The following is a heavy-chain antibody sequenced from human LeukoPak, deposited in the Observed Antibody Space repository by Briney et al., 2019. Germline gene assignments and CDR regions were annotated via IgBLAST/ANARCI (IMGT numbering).Heavy chain of an antibody. Sequence: SETLSLTCTVSGGSISGYYWHWIRQPPGKGLEWIGNVYYSGGASYNPSLKSRLTISVDSSKYQFSLKLDSVTAADTAIYYCARQMTTLPPGRTFNIWGQGTMVIVSS. CDR1: GGSISGYY. D-gene: IGHD3-16*01. J-gene: IGHJ3*02. V-gene: IGHV4-59*01. CDR3: ARQMTTLPPGRTFNI. CDR2: VYYSGGA.